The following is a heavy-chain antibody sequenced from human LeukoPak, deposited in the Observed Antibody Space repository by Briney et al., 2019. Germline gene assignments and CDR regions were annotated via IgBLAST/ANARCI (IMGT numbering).Heavy chain of an antibody. CDR2: IKQDGSEK. CDR3: ARVISAYCSGGSCWGAFDI. V-gene: IGHV3-7*03. Sequence: GGSLRLSCSASGFTFSSYWMTWVRQAPGKGLEWVANIKQDGSEKHCVDSVKGRFTISRDNAKNSLYLQMNSLRAEDTAVYYCARVISAYCSGGSCWGAFDIWGQGTMVTVSS. CDR1: GFTFSSYW. J-gene: IGHJ3*02. D-gene: IGHD2-15*01.